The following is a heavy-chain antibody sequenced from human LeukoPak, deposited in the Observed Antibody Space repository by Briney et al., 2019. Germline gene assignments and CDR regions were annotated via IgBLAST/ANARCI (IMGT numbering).Heavy chain of an antibody. CDR1: GGSFSGYY. Sequence: PSETLSLTCAVYGGSFSGYYWSWIRQPPGKGLEWIGEINHSGSTNYNPSLKSRVTISVDTSKNQFSLKMSSVTAADTAVYYCASVTWIQLWLLRYYFDYWGQGTLVTVSS. CDR3: ASVTWIQLWLLRYYFDY. CDR2: INHSGST. V-gene: IGHV4-34*01. J-gene: IGHJ4*02. D-gene: IGHD5-18*01.